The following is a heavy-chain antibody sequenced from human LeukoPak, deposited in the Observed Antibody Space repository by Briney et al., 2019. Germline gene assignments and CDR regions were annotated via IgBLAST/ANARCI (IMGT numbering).Heavy chain of an antibody. V-gene: IGHV4-59*01. J-gene: IGHJ5*02. CDR3: ARDKAHSYARYFDP. CDR1: GGSISTYC. CDR2: ISYGNT. D-gene: IGHD3-16*01. Sequence: SETLSLTYSVSGGSISTYCWNWVRQPQGKGLEWIGHISYGNTDYNPSLKSRATIAVATSKNQFSLKLTSMTAADTAVYYGARDKAHSYARYFDPWGQGALVTVSS.